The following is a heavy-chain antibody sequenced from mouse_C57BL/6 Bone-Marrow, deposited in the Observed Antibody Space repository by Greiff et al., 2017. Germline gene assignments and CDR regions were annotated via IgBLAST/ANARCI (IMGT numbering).Heavy chain of an antibody. CDR1: GFNIKDDY. Sequence: VQLQQSGAELVRPGASVKLSCTASGFNIKDDYMHWVKQRPEQGLEWIGRIDPENGDTEYASKFQGKATITADTSSNTAYLQLSSLTSEDTAVYSCTSYGNYGGFAYWGQGTMLTVSA. CDR2: IDPENGDT. D-gene: IGHD2-1*01. V-gene: IGHV14-4*01. J-gene: IGHJ3*01. CDR3: TSYGNYGGFAY.